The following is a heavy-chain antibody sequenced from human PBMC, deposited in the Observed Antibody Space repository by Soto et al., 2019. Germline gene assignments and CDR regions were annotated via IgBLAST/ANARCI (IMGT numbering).Heavy chain of an antibody. V-gene: IGHV1-2*02. CDR1: GGTFSSYA. CDR2: INPNNGDT. J-gene: IGHJ4*02. D-gene: IGHD1-20*01. CDR3: ARESYNWHYDY. Sequence: ASVKVSCKASGGTFSSYAISWVRQAPGQGLEWMGWINPNNGDTNYAQNFQGRLTMTRDTSINTAYMELSRLSSDDTAIYYCARESYNWHYDYWGQGSLVTVSS.